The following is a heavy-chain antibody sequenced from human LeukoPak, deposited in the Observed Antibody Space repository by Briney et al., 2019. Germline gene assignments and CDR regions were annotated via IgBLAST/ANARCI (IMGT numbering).Heavy chain of an antibody. D-gene: IGHD1-14*01. CDR3: ARDRSSGGHDY. CDR2: ISSSSSYI. CDR1: GFTFSSYS. V-gene: IGHV3-21*01. Sequence: GGSLRLSCAASGFTFSSYSMNWVCQAPGKGLEWVSSISSSSSYIYYADSVKGRFTISRDNAKNSLYLQMNSLRAEDTAVYYCARDRSSGGHDYWGQGTLVTVSS. J-gene: IGHJ4*02.